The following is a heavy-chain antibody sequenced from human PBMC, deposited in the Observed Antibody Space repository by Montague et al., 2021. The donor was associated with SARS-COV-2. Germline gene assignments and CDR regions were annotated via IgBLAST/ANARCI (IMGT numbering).Heavy chain of an antibody. CDR1: RLPFNDYA. CDR2: ISHNVSNH. V-gene: IGHV3-30*04. Sequence: SLRLSCAASRLPFNDYAMHWVRQAPGKGLEWLPFISHNVSNHRYADSVKGRFTISRDNAKNTLYLQMDSLRPEDTAVYYCAREGYRRGSYYIDSWGQGTLVTVSS. J-gene: IGHJ4*01. D-gene: IGHD3-16*01. CDR3: AREGYRRGSYYIDS.